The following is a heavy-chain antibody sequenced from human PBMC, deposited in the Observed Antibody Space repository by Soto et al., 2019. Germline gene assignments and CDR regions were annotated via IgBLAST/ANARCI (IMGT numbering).Heavy chain of an antibody. CDR2: IIPIVGTG. J-gene: IGHJ6*02. CDR3: ASVGMLVPTASTHSPYHVDV. D-gene: IGHD2-2*01. CDR1: GGTFSNYA. Sequence: QVQLVQSGAEVRKPGSSVTISCKASGGTFSNYAISWVRQAPGQGLEWMGGIIPIVGTGSYAQKFQRRVTITAEDPTTTAYMELSSLRFEDTAVYYWASVGMLVPTASTHSPYHVDVWGPWTTVSGSS. V-gene: IGHV1-69*01.